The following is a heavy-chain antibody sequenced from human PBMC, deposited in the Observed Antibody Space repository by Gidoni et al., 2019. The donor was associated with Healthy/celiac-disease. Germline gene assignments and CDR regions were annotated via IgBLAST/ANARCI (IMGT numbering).Heavy chain of an antibody. CDR3: AIGQTAPYYAYVWGSSRYNVLDI. CDR1: GGSVSGYD. J-gene: IGHJ3*02. Sequence: QVQLQQWGAGLLKPSETLSLTGAVYGGSVSGYDGSWIRQPPGKGLAWIGEINHSGSTNYNPSLKSRVTISVDTSKPQFSLNLRSVTAAATAVYYCAIGQTAPYYAYVWGSSRYNVLDIWGHGTMVTVSS. D-gene: IGHD3-16*02. CDR2: INHSGST. V-gene: IGHV4-34*01.